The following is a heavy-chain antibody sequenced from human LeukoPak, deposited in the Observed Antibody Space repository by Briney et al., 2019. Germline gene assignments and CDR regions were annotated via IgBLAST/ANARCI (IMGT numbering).Heavy chain of an antibody. V-gene: IGHV4-34*01. CDR2: INHSGST. CDR3: ARSRLPRYYYDSSLDY. Sequence: SETLLLTCTVSGGSISSSYWSWIRQPPGKGLEWIGEINHSGSTNYNPSLKGRVTISVDTSKNQFSLKLSSVTAADTAVYYCARSRLPRYYYDSSLDYWGQGTLVTVSS. D-gene: IGHD3-22*01. CDR1: GGSISSSY. J-gene: IGHJ4*02.